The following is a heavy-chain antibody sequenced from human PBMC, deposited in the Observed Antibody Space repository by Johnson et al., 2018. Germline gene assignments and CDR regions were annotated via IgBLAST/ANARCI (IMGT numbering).Heavy chain of an antibody. J-gene: IGHJ4*02. CDR2: ITSNADNT. CDR1: GFTFNSYA. V-gene: IGHV3-23*04. D-gene: IGHD2-15*01. Sequence: EVQLVESGGGLVQPGGSLRLSCVASGFTFNSYAMRWVRPAPGKGLEWISGITSNADNTYYADSVKGRFTIARDNSKNTVFLQMDSLRVDDTASYYCARGSSSGGSNYFDYWGQGVRVTVSS. CDR3: ARGSSSGGSNYFDY.